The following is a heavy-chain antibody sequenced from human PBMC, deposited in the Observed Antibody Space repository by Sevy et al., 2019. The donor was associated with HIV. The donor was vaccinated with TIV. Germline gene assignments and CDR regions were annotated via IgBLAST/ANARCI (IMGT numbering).Heavy chain of an antibody. J-gene: IGHJ3*02. CDR1: GFTFTNYA. Sequence: GGSLRLSCAASGFTFTNYAMSWVRQAPGKGLEWVSAIGGSGGGTYYADSVKGRFTISRDNSKNTLYLQMNSLRAENAAHYCCTNGTIFVVGEAFDIWGQGTMVTVSS. CDR3: TNGTIFVVGEAFDI. CDR2: IGGSGGGT. V-gene: IGHV3-23*01. D-gene: IGHD3-9*01.